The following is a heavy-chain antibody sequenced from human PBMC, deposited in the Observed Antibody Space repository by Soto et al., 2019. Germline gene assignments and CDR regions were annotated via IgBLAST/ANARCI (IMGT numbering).Heavy chain of an antibody. CDR2: IIPIFGTA. CDR3: ARSGIAAAGTPNWFDP. CDR1: GGTFSSYA. V-gene: IGHV1-69*13. D-gene: IGHD6-13*01. Sequence: SVKVSCKASGGTFSSYAISWVRQAPGQGLEWMGGIIPIFGTANYAQKFQGRVTITADESTSTAYMELSSLRSEDTAVYYCARSGIAAAGTPNWFDPWGQGTLVTSPQ. J-gene: IGHJ5*02.